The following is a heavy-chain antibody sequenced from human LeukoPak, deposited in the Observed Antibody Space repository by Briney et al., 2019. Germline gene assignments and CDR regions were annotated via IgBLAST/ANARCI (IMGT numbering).Heavy chain of an antibody. CDR3: ARYVVVTVHYYYYYMDV. D-gene: IGHD2-21*02. Sequence: SEALSLTCTVSGGSISGYYWSWIRQPPGKGLEWIGEINHSGSTNYNPSLKSRVTISVDTSKNQFSLKLNSVTAADTAVYYCARYVVVTVHYYYYYMDVWGKGTTVTVSS. CDR1: GGSISGYY. J-gene: IGHJ6*03. V-gene: IGHV4-34*01. CDR2: INHSGST.